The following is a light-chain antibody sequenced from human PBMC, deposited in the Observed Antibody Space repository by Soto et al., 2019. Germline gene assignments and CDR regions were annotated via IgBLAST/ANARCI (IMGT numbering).Light chain of an antibody. CDR2: GAS. J-gene: IGKJ1*01. CDR1: QSVSSSY. Sequence: EVVLTQSPGTLSLSPGQRATLFCRARQSVSSSYFAWYQQKPGQAPRLLIYGASTRATGVPDRFSGRGSGTDFTLTISRLEAEDFAVFYCQQYGCSPRTFGQGNRVEI. V-gene: IGKV3-20*01. CDR3: QQYGCSPRT.